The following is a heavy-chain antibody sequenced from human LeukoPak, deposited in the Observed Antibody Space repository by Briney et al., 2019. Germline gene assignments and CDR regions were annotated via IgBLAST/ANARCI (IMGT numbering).Heavy chain of an antibody. CDR2: IIPILGRA. D-gene: IGHD4-17*01. J-gene: IGHJ4*02. CDR3: AREGYGDYYLDY. CDR1: GGTFSSYG. V-gene: IGHV1-69*04. Sequence: GASVKVSCKASGGTFSSYGISWVRQAPGQGLEWMGRIIPILGRANYAQKFQDTVTITADKSTSTAYMELNSLRSEDTAVYYCAREGYGDYYLDYWGQGTLVTVSS.